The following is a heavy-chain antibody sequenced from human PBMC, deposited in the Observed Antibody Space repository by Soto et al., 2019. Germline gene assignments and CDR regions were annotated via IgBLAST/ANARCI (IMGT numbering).Heavy chain of an antibody. CDR2: IYPGGNT. CDR1: GGSISSGHYP. D-gene: IGHD4-17*01. CDR3: ARLTVTHESDY. V-gene: IGHV4-30-2*01. Sequence: SETLSLTCAVSGGSISSGHYPWTWIRQPPGKGLEWIGYIYPGGNTYYSPSLKSRVTISVDTSKNQFSLKLRSVTAADTAVYFCARLTVTHESDYWGQGTLVTVSS. J-gene: IGHJ4*02.